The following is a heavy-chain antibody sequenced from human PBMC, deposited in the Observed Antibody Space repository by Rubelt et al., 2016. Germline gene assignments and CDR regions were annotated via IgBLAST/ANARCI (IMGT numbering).Heavy chain of an antibody. CDR2: INPNSGDT. CDR1: GYTFTDYY. Sequence: QVQLVQSGAEVKKPEASMKVSCKASGYTFTDYYMHWVRQAPGQGLEWVGRINPNSGDTNFAQKFQGRVTMTRDTSISTAYMELSRLRSDDTAVYYCARVRQLSDYWGQGTLVTVSS. V-gene: IGHV1-2*06. CDR3: ARVRQLSDY. J-gene: IGHJ4*02. D-gene: IGHD6-6*01.